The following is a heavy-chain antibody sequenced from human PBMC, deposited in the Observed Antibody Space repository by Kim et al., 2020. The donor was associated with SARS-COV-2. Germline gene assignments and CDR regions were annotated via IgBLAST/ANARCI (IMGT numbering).Heavy chain of an antibody. D-gene: IGHD6-19*01. J-gene: IGHJ5*02. CDR1: GDSVSSNRAG. CDR3: AAGGLIQVAAPWFDP. V-gene: IGHV6-1*01. CDR2: IYYRSKGYI. Sequence: SQTLSLTCAISGDSVSSNRAGWSWIRQSPSRGLGWLGRIYYRSKGYIAYEESVKSPITINPDTSRNQFSLQLNSMTPDDTAVYYCAAGGLIQVAAPWFDPWGQGTLVTVSS.